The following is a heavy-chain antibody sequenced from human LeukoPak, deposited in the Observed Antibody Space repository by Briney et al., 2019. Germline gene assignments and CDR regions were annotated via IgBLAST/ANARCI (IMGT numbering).Heavy chain of an antibody. D-gene: IGHD2-2*01. V-gene: IGHV4-34*01. Sequence: SETLSLTCAVYGGSFSGYYWSWIRQPPGKGLEWIGEINHSGSTNYNPSLKSRVTISVDTSKNQFSLKPSSVTAADTAVYYCARGRVVPAARASSWFDPWGQGTLVTVSS. J-gene: IGHJ5*02. CDR1: GGSFSGYY. CDR2: INHSGST. CDR3: ARGRVVPAARASSWFDP.